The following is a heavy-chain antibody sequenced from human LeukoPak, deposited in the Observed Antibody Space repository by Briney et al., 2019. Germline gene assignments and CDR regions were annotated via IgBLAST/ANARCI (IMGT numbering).Heavy chain of an antibody. V-gene: IGHV1-2*02. CDR3: ARVFPSPQFAWFDP. D-gene: IGHD5-24*01. Sequence: ASVKVSCKSSGYTFTGNYMHWVRQAPGQGLEWMGWINPNSGGTNYAQKFQGRVTMTRDTSISTAYMELSRLRSDDTAVYYCARVFPSPQFAWFDPWGQGTLVTVSS. CDR1: GYTFTGNY. J-gene: IGHJ5*02. CDR2: INPNSGGT.